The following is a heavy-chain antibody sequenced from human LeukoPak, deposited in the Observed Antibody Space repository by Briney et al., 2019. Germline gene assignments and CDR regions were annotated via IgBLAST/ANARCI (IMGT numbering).Heavy chain of an antibody. CDR2: IIPILGIA. D-gene: IGHD5-12*01. CDR3: ARQGKWLRRDWFDP. J-gene: IGHJ5*02. Sequence: ASVKVSCKASGGTFSSYAISWVRQAPGQGLEWMGWIIPILGIANYAQKFQGRVTITADKSTSTAYMELSSLRSEDTAVYYCARQGKWLRRDWFDPWGQGTLVTVSS. CDR1: GGTFSSYA. V-gene: IGHV1-69*10.